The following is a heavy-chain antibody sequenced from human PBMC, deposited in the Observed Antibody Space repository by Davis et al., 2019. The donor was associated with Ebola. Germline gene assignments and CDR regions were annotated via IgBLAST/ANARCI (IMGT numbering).Heavy chain of an antibody. V-gene: IGHV3-23*01. Sequence: WGSLRLSCAVSGFTFSNYGMSWVRQGPGKGLEWVSAISGSGGSTYYADSVKGRFTISRDNSKNTVYLQMNSLRAEDTAVYYCAKGTRDYWGQGTLVTVSS. CDR3: AKGTRDY. CDR1: GFTFSNYG. CDR2: ISGSGGST. J-gene: IGHJ4*02.